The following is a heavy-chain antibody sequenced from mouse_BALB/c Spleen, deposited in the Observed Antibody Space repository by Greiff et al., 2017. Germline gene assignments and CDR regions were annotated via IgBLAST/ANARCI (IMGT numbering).Heavy chain of an antibody. CDR2: ISSGGST. CDR1: GFTFSSYA. J-gene: IGHJ1*01. Sequence: EVQRVESGGGLVKPGGSLKLSCAASGFTFSSYAMSWVRQTPEKRLEWVTSISSGGSTYYPDSVKGRFTISRDNARNILYLQMSSLRSEDTAMYYCARDPYYGSSYWYFDVWGAGTTVTVSS. V-gene: IGHV5-6-5*01. CDR3: ARDPYYGSSYWYFDV. D-gene: IGHD1-1*01.